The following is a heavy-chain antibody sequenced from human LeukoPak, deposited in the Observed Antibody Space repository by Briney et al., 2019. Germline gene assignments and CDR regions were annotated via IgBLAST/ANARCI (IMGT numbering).Heavy chain of an antibody. CDR3: ARGGGHSYDFDY. Sequence: PSETLSLTCTVSGGSISSGGYYWSWIRQHPGKGLEWIGYIYYSGSTYYNPSLKSRVTISVDTSKNQFSLKLSSVTAADTAVYYCARGGGHSYDFDYWGQGTLVTVSS. J-gene: IGHJ4*02. D-gene: IGHD5-18*01. CDR2: IYYSGST. CDR1: GGSISSGGYY. V-gene: IGHV4-31*03.